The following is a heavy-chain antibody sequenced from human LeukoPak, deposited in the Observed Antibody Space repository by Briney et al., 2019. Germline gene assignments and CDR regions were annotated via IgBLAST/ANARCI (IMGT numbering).Heavy chain of an antibody. D-gene: IGHD1-26*01. J-gene: IGHJ4*02. CDR1: GYTLTELS. CDR2: FDPEDGET. V-gene: IGHV1-24*01. Sequence: ASVTVSFKVSGYTLTELSMHWVRQAPGKGLEWMGGFDPEDGETIYAQKFQGRVTMTEDTSTDTAYMELSSLRSEDTAVYYCATTDEPGELSFDYWGQGTLVTVSS. CDR3: ATTDEPGELSFDY.